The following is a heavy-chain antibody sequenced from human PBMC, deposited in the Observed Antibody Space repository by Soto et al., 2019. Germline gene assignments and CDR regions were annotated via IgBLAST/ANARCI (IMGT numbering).Heavy chain of an antibody. CDR2: ISYDGSNK. J-gene: IGHJ4*02. Sequence: GGSLRLSCAASGFTFSSYGMHWVRQAPGKGLEWVAVISYDGSNKYYADSVKGRFTISRDNSKNTLYLQMNSLRAEDTAVYYCAKDFGIVATSWQLDYWGQGTLVTVSS. CDR1: GFTFSSYG. V-gene: IGHV3-30*18. CDR3: AKDFGIVATSWQLDY. D-gene: IGHD5-12*01.